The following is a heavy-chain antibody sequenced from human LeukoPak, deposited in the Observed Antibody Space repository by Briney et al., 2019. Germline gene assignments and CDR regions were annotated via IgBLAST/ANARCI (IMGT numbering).Heavy chain of an antibody. D-gene: IGHD3-16*01. CDR2: MYTSGTT. J-gene: IGHJ5*02. CDR3: ARFTPQGYGWGGYNRFDP. Sequence: PSETLSLTCTVSGDSIGSYYWSWIRQSAGKGLEWIGRMYTSGTTDYNPSLKSRVTISVDTSKNQFSLNLTSVTAADTAVYYCARFTPQGYGWGGYNRFDPWGQGTLVTVSS. V-gene: IGHV4-4*07. CDR1: GDSIGSYY.